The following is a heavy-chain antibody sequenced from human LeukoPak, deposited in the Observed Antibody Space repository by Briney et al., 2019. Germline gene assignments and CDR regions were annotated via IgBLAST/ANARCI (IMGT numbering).Heavy chain of an antibody. Sequence: SETLSLTCAVYGGSFSGYYWSWIRQPPGKGLEWIGEINHSGSTNYNPSLKSRVTISVDTSKNQFSLKLSSVTAADTAVYYCARGQQIYYYSYYMDVWGKGTTVTVSS. J-gene: IGHJ6*03. D-gene: IGHD6-13*01. V-gene: IGHV4-34*01. CDR3: ARGQQIYYYSYYMDV. CDR2: INHSGST. CDR1: GGSFSGYY.